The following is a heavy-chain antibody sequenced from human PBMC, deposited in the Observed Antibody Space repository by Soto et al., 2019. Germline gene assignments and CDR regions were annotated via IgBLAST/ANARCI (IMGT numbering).Heavy chain of an antibody. CDR2: IIPILGIA. D-gene: IGHD2-2*01. Sequence: QVQLVQSGAEVKKPGSSVKVSCKASGGTFSSYTISWVRQAPGQGLEWMGRIIPILGIANYAQKFQGRVTITADKSTSTAYMELSSLRSEETAVYYCARDYCSSTSCYATPQLVPYFDPWGQGTLVTVSS. V-gene: IGHV1-69*08. CDR1: GGTFSSYT. J-gene: IGHJ5*02. CDR3: ARDYCSSTSCYATPQLVPYFDP.